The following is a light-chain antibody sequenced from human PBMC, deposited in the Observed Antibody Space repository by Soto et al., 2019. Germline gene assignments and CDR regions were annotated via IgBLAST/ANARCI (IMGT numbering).Light chain of an antibody. J-gene: IGKJ4*01. CDR3: QQYDSFSLT. V-gene: IGKV1-5*03. CDR2: KAS. CDR1: QSISSW. Sequence: DIQMTQSPSTLSASVGDRVTITCRASQSISSWLAWYQQKSGKAPKRLIYKASSLESGVPSRFSGSGSGTEFTLTISSLQPDDFATYYCQQYDSFSLTFGGGTKVEIK.